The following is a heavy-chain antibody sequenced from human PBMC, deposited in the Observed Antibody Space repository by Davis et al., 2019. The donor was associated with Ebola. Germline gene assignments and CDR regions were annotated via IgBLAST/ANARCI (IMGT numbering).Heavy chain of an antibody. V-gene: IGHV1-18*01. J-gene: IGHJ4*02. Sequence: ASVKVSCKASAGTFISYAISWVRQPPGQGLEWMGWSSAYNGNTNYAQKLQGRVTMTTDTSTSTAYMELRSLRSDDTAVYYRARHNWTYAVLDYWGQGTLVTVSS. CDR1: AGTFISYA. CDR2: SSAYNGNT. D-gene: IGHD1-7*01. CDR3: ARHNWTYAVLDY.